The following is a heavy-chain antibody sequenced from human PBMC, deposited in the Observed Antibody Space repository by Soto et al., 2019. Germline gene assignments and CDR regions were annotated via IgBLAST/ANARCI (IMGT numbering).Heavy chain of an antibody. V-gene: IGHV4-59*01. CDR2: IYYSGST. D-gene: IGHD6-13*01. Sequence: SETLSLTCTVSGGSISSYYWSWIRQPPGKGLEWIGYIYYSGSTNYNPSLKSRVTISVDTSKDQFSLKLSSVTAADTAVYYCARAIAAAAPYYYYYGMDVWGQGTTVTVSS. CDR3: ARAIAAAAPYYYYYGMDV. CDR1: GGSISSYY. J-gene: IGHJ6*02.